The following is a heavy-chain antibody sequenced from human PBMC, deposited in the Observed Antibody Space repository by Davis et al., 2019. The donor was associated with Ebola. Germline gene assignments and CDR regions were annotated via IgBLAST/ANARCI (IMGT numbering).Heavy chain of an antibody. J-gene: IGHJ4*02. D-gene: IGHD4-11*01. V-gene: IGHV3-53*01. Sequence: PGGSLRLSCAASGFTVSTNYMSWVRQAPGKGLEWVSVIYSGGSTYYADSVKGRFTISRDNSKNTLYLQMNSLRAEDTAVYYCASHRAYSNCFDYWGQGALVTVSS. CDR1: GFTVSTNY. CDR2: IYSGGST. CDR3: ASHRAYSNCFDY.